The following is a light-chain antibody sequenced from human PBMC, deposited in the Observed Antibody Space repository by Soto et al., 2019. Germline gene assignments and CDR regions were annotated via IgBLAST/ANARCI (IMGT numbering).Light chain of an antibody. J-gene: IGKJ1*01. CDR2: AAS. Sequence: DIQMTQSPSSLSASVGDRGTITCRASQSISSYLNWYQQKPGKAPKLLIYAASSLQSGVPSRFSGSGSGTEFTLTIRRLEPEDFAVYFCQHYVYPQWTFGPGTKVDIK. V-gene: IGKV1-39*01. CDR3: QHYVYPQWT. CDR1: QSISSY.